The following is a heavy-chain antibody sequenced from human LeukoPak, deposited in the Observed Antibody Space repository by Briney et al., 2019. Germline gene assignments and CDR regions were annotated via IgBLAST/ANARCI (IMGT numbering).Heavy chain of an antibody. V-gene: IGHV3-66*01. Sequence: YADSVKGRFTISRDNSKNTLYLQMNSLRAEDTAVYYCARDPPGYGVDVWGQGTTVTVSS. D-gene: IGHD3-10*01. J-gene: IGHJ6*02. CDR3: ARDPPGYGVDV.